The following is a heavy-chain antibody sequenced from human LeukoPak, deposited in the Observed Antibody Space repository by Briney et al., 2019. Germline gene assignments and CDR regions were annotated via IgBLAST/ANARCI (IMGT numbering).Heavy chain of an antibody. CDR2: IYTSGST. J-gene: IGHJ6*03. V-gene: IGHV4-4*07. Sequence: SETLSLTCTVSGGPISSYYWSWIRQPAGKGLEWIGRIYTSGSTNYNPSLKSRVTMSVDTSKNQSSLKLSSVTAADTAVYYCARDLVDVVVVPAATYYYYYYMDVWGKGTTVTVSS. CDR1: GGPISSYY. CDR3: ARDLVDVVVVPAATYYYYYYMDV. D-gene: IGHD2-2*03.